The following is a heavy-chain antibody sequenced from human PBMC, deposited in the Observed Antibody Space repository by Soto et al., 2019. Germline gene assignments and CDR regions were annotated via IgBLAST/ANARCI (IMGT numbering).Heavy chain of an antibody. CDR3: ASWACSGGSCYSRNWFDP. CDR2: INHSGST. CDR1: GGSFSGYY. D-gene: IGHD2-15*01. Sequence: QVQLQQWGAGLLKPSETLSLTCAVYGGSFSGYYWSWIRQPPGKGLEWIGEINHSGSTNYNPSLKSRVTISVDTSKNQFSLKLSSVTAADTAVYYCASWACSGGSCYSRNWFDPWGQGTLVTVSS. J-gene: IGHJ5*02. V-gene: IGHV4-34*01.